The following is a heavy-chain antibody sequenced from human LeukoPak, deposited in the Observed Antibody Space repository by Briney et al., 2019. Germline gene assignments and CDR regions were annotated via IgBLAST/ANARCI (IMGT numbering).Heavy chain of an antibody. V-gene: IGHV4-34*01. J-gene: IGHJ5*02. CDR1: GGSFSGYY. CDR3: ARERGIVVVTARPFDP. CDR2: INHSGST. D-gene: IGHD2-21*02. Sequence: PSETLSLTCAVYGGSFSGYYWSWIRQPPGKGLEWIGEINHSGSTNYNPSLKSRVTISVDTSKNQFSLKLSSVTAADTAAYYCARERGIVVVTARPFDPWGQGTLVTVSS.